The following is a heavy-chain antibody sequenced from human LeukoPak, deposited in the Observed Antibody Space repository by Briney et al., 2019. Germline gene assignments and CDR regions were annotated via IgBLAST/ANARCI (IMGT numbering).Heavy chain of an antibody. J-gene: IGHJ4*02. CDR2: MFHTGST. V-gene: IGHV4-59*01. Sequence: PSETLSLTCSVSADSITRYYLSWIRQPPGKGLEWIGYMFHTGSTSYNPSLKSRATLPMDTSKLQFSLKLTSVTAADTAVYYCAREGGKQWLVFDYWGQGALVTVSS. CDR1: ADSITRYY. D-gene: IGHD6-19*01. CDR3: AREGGKQWLVFDY.